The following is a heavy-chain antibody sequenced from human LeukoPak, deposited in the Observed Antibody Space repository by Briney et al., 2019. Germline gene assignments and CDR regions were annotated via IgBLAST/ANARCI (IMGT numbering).Heavy chain of an antibody. V-gene: IGHV4-31*03. CDR1: GDSVSSGGYY. CDR2: IYYTGST. CDR3: ARGKVAGTRFDY. J-gene: IGHJ4*02. D-gene: IGHD6-19*01. Sequence: SETLSLTCTVSGDSVSSGGYYWSWIRQHPGKGLEWNGYIYYTGSTYFNPSLKSRVTISLEKSKNQSSLKLTSVTVADTAGYYCARGKVAGTRFDYWGQGTLVNVSS.